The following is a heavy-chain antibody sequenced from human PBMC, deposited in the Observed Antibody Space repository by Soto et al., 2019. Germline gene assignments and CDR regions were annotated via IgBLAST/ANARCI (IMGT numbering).Heavy chain of an antibody. CDR1: GFTFDDYA. V-gene: IGHV3-9*01. J-gene: IGHJ4*02. CDR3: AKELGPAPSFDF. Sequence: EVELVESGGGLVQPGRSLRISCTTSGFTFDDYAMHWVRQAPGKGLEWVSGITWNSDIIDYADSVKGRFTVSRDNAKNSLYLQMNSLRAEDTALYYCAKELGPAPSFDFWGQGTLVTVSS. CDR2: ITWNSDII. D-gene: IGHD7-27*01.